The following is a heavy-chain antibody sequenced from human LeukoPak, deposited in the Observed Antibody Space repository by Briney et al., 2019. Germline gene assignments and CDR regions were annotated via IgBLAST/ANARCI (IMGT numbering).Heavy chain of an antibody. CDR2: IYYSGST. CDR3: ARSPLTGNYGDWFDP. Sequence: SETLSLTCTVSGGSISSYYWSWIRQPPGKGLEWIGYIYYSGSTNYNPSLKSRVTISVDTSKNQFSLNLSSVTAADTAVYYCARSPLTGNYGDWFDPWGQGTLVIVSS. V-gene: IGHV4-59*12. CDR1: GGSISSYY. J-gene: IGHJ5*02. D-gene: IGHD3-9*01.